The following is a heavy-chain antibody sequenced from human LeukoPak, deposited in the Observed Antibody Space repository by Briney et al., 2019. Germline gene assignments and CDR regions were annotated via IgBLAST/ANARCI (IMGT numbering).Heavy chain of an antibody. CDR2: INPNSGGT. CDR3: ARARGYCSSTSCYTPPYNWFDP. J-gene: IGHJ5*02. CDR1: GYTFTGYY. V-gene: IGHV1-2*02. D-gene: IGHD2-2*02. Sequence: ASVKVSCKASGYTFTGYYMHWVRQAPGQGLEWMGWINPNSGGTNYAQKFQGRVTMTRDTSISTAYMELSRLRSDDTAVYYCARARGYCSSTSCYTPPYNWFDPWGQGTLVTVSS.